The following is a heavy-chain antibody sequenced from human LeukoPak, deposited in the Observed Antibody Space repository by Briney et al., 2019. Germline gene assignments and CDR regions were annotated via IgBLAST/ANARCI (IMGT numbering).Heavy chain of an antibody. CDR2: IYTSGST. CDR1: GGSISSGSYY. CDR3: ARETLMITFGGVIVN. Sequence: SEALSLTCTVSGGSISSGSYYWSWIRQPAGKGLEWIGRIYTSGSTNYNPSLKSRVTISVDTSKNQFSLKLSSVTAADTAVYYCARETLMITFGGVIVNWGQGTLVTVSS. V-gene: IGHV4-61*02. D-gene: IGHD3-16*02. J-gene: IGHJ4*02.